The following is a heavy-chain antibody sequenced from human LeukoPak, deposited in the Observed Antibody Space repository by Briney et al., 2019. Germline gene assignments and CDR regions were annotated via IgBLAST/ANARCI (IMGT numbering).Heavy chain of an antibody. CDR2: IKQDGSEK. CDR1: GFTFSYYG. V-gene: IGHV3-7*01. J-gene: IGHJ3*02. CDR3: ARIKYSSGWYGGAFDI. D-gene: IGHD6-19*01. Sequence: GGSLRLSCAASGFTFSYYGMHWVRQAPGKGLEWVANIKQDGSEKYYVDSVKGRFTISRDNAKNSLYLQMNSLRAEDTAVYYCARIKYSSGWYGGAFDIWGQGTMVTVSS.